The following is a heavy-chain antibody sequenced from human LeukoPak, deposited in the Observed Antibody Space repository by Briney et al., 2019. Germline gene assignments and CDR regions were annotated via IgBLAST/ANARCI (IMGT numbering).Heavy chain of an antibody. Sequence: SETLSLTCTVSGGSISSSSYYWGWIRQPPGKGLEWIGSIYYSGSTYYNPSLKSRVTISVDTSKNQFSLKLSSVTAADTAVYYCARLLPSKWELPSPVPWFDPWGQGTLVTVSS. D-gene: IGHD1-26*01. J-gene: IGHJ5*02. CDR2: IYYSGST. V-gene: IGHV4-39*01. CDR1: GGSISSSSYY. CDR3: ARLLPSKWELPSPVPWFDP.